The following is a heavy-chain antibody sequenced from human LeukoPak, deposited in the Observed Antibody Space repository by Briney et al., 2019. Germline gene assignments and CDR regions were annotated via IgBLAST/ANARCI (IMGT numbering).Heavy chain of an antibody. V-gene: IGHV3-23*01. CDR2: ISGSGGST. CDR1: GFTFSSYA. CDR3: AKTLGDYLYYYDGMDV. D-gene: IGHD4-17*01. Sequence: GGSLRLSCAASGFTFSSYAMSWVRQAPGKGLEWVSAISGSGGSTYYADSVKGRFTISRDNSKNTLYLQMNSLRAEDTAVYYCAKTLGDYLYYYDGMDVWGQGTTVTVSS. J-gene: IGHJ6*02.